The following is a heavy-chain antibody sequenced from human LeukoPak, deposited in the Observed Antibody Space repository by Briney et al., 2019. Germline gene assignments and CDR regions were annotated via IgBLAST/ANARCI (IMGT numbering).Heavy chain of an antibody. V-gene: IGHV1-8*02. CDR3: ASRFGYSSGWYTEYFDX. J-gene: IGHJ4*02. Sequence: ASVKVSCKASGYTFTSYYMHWVRQATGQGLEWMGWMNPNSGNTGYAQKFQGRVTMTRNTSISTAYMELSSLRSEDTAVYYCASRFGYSSGWYTEYFDXXXQXXLXTVXS. CDR2: MNPNSGNT. CDR1: GYTFTSYY. D-gene: IGHD6-19*01.